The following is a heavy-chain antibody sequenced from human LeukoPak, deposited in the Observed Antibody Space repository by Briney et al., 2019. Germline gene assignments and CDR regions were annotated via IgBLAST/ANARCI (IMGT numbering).Heavy chain of an antibody. V-gene: IGHV1-46*01. J-gene: IGHJ4*02. D-gene: IGHD3-16*02. CDR3: ATYVWGSYRSLYFDY. CDR1: GYTFTNNF. Sequence: ASVKVSCKASGYTFTNNFMHWVRQAPGQGLEWMGIINPSGDNTWYAQKFQGRVTMTEDTSTDTAYMELSSLRSEDTAVYYCATYVWGSYRSLYFDYWGQGTLVTVSS. CDR2: INPSGDNT.